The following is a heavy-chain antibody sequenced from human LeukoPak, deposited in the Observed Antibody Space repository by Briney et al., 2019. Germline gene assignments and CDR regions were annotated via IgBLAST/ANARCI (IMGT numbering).Heavy chain of an antibody. CDR1: GGSISSSSYY. V-gene: IGHV4-39*01. J-gene: IGHJ4*02. Sequence: SETLSLTCTVSGGSISSSSYYWGWIRQPPGKGLEWIGSIYYSGSTYYNPSLKSRVTISVDTSKNQFSLKLSSVTDADTAVYHCARHSIGATTDFDYWGQGTLVTVSS. CDR2: IYYSGST. D-gene: IGHD1-26*01. CDR3: ARHSIGATTDFDY.